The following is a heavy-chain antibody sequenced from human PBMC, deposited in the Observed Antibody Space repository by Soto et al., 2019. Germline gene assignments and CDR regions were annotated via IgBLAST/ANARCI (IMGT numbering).Heavy chain of an antibody. CDR3: ATRVYDFWSGYSRLANWFDP. CDR2: FDPEDGET. D-gene: IGHD3-3*01. CDR1: GYTLTELS. Sequence: AASVKVSCKVSGYTLTELSMHWVRQAPGKGLEWMGGFDPEDGETIYAQKFQGRVTMTEDTSTDTAYVELSSLRSEDTAVYYCATRVYDFWSGYSRLANWFDPWGQGTLVTVSS. J-gene: IGHJ5*02. V-gene: IGHV1-24*01.